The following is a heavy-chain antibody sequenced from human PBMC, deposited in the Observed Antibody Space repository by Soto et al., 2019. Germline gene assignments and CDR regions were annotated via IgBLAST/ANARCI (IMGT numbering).Heavy chain of an antibody. CDR2: IFYSGTT. Sequence: SETLSLTCTISGGSISRGGYYWNWIRQHPGKGLEWIGYIFYSGTTYYNPSLKSRVTISVDTSKNQFSLKLSSVTAADTAVYYCARSVDPWGQGTLVTVSS. J-gene: IGHJ5*02. CDR3: ARSVDP. V-gene: IGHV4-31*03. CDR1: GGSISRGGYY.